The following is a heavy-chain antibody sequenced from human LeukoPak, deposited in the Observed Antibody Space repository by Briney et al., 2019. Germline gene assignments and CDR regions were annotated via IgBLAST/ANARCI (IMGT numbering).Heavy chain of an antibody. CDR2: IYYSGST. CDR1: GGSISNYY. D-gene: IGHD3-10*01. V-gene: IGHV4-59*08. Sequence: PSETLSLTCTVSGGSISNYYWSWIRQPPGKGLEWIGYIYYSGSTNYNPSLKSRVTISVDTSKNQFSLKLRSVTAADTAVYYCARHISYYYGSGSYSRWGQGTLVTVSS. CDR3: ARHISYYYGSGSYSR. J-gene: IGHJ4*02.